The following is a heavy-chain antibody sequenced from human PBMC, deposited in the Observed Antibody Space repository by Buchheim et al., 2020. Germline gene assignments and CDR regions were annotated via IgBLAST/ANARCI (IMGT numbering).Heavy chain of an antibody. D-gene: IGHD3-10*01. V-gene: IGHV3-21*01. CDR2: ISSSSSYI. CDR1: GFTFSSYS. Sequence: EVQLVESGGGLVKPGGSLRLSCAASGFTFSSYSMNWVRQAPGKGLEWVSSISSSSSYIYYADSVKGRFTLSRDNAKNSLYPQMNSRRAEDTAVYYCASFYGSGSYYNGRYYYYGMDVWGRGTT. J-gene: IGHJ6*02. CDR3: ASFYGSGSYYNGRYYYYGMDV.